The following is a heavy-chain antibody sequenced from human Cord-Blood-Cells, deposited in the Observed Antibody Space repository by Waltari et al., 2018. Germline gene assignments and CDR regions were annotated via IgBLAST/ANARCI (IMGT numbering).Heavy chain of an antibody. D-gene: IGHD4-4*01. CDR2: IGTAGDT. CDR3: ARAFTVTSDYYYYGMDV. CDR1: GFTFSSYD. V-gene: IGHV3-13*01. J-gene: IGHJ6*02. Sequence: EVQLVESGGGLVQPGGSLRLSCAASGFTFSSYDMHWVRQATGKGLEWVSAIGTAGDTYYPGSVKGRFTISRENAKNSLYLQMNSLRAGDTAVYYCARAFTVTSDYYYYGMDVWGQGTTVTVSS.